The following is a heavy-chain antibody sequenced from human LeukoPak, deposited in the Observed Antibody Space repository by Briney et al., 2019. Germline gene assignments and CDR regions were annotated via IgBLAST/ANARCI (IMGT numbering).Heavy chain of an antibody. CDR3: ARALGDTAMVSPYYFDY. CDR1: GFTFGSYS. Sequence: GGSLRLSCAASGFTFGSYSMNWVRQAPGKGLEWVSSISSSSSYIYYADSVKGRFTISRDNAKNSLYLQMNSLRAEDTAVYYCARALGDTAMVSPYYFDYWGQGTLVTVSS. D-gene: IGHD5-18*01. V-gene: IGHV3-21*01. CDR2: ISSSSSYI. J-gene: IGHJ4*02.